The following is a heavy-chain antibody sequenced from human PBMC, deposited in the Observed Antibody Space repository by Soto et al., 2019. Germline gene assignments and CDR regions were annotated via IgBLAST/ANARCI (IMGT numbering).Heavy chain of an antibody. V-gene: IGHV4-39*02. J-gene: IGHJ6*02. D-gene: IGHD6-6*01. CDR1: GGSISRSSHY. Sequence: KASETLSLTCSVSGGSISRSSHYWGWIRQPPGKGLEWIGNIYYNGNTYYNPSLKSRVTISIDTSKNRFSLRLSSVTAADTAVYFRGARPANYYFYGMDVWGQGTTVTVSS. CDR3: GARPANYYFYGMDV. CDR2: IYYNGNT.